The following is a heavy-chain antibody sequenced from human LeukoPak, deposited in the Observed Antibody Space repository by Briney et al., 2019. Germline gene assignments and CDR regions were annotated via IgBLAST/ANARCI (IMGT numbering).Heavy chain of an antibody. CDR2: ISSSGITI. Sequence: GGSLRLSCAASGFTFSDYYMTWIRQAPGKGLEWVSYISSSGITIYYADSVKGRFTISRDNAKNSLYLQMNSLRAEDTAVYYCARAITNYGYIFDYWGQGTLVTVSS. V-gene: IGHV3-11*04. J-gene: IGHJ4*02. D-gene: IGHD5-18*01. CDR3: ARAITNYGYIFDY. CDR1: GFTFSDYY.